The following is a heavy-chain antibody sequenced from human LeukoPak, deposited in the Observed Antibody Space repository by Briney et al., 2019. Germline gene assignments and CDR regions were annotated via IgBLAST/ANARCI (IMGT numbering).Heavy chain of an antibody. V-gene: IGHV3-73*01. D-gene: IGHD5-18*01. J-gene: IGHJ4*02. CDR2: IRSKANSSAT. Sequence: GGSLSLACAASGLTFSSSAMHWVRHASGGGLEWVGCIRSKANSSATAYAASVKGRFTISRDDSKNTAYLQMNSLKTEDTAVYYCTRPNVDTAMTFGYWGQGTLVTVSS. CDR1: GLTFSSSA. CDR3: TRPNVDTAMTFGY.